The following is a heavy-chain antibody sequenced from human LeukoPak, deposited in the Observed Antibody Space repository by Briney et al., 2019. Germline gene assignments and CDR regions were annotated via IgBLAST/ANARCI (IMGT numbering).Heavy chain of an antibody. CDR1: GYSISNGFY. V-gene: IGHV4-38-2*02. CDR2: IYHSGNT. D-gene: IGHD6-13*01. J-gene: IGHJ4*02. Sequence: SETLSLTCTVSGYSISNGFYWGWIRQPPGKGLEWFGSIYHSGNTYYNPSLKSRVTISVDKSKNQFSLKLRSVTAADTAVYYCARDPRIAAASYFDFWGQGTLVTVSS. CDR3: ARDPRIAAASYFDF.